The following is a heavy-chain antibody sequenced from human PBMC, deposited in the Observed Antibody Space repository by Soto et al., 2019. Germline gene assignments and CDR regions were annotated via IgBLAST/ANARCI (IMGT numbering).Heavy chain of an antibody. CDR1: GDSIGSGDFY. J-gene: IGHJ5*02. CDR2: IYKSGRT. D-gene: IGHD6-6*01. Sequence: QVHLQESGPGLLKPSQTLSLTCNVAGDSIGSGDFYWTWIRQSPGKGLEYIGYIYKSGRTYYNPSLKSRPIISLDTSRNQFFLRLNSVTAADTAIYYCARSLSASSGWFDPWGQGTLVTVSS. CDR3: ARSLSASSGWFDP. V-gene: IGHV4-30-4*01.